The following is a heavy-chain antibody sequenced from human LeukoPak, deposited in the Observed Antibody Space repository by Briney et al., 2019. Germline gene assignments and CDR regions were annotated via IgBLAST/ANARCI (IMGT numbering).Heavy chain of an antibody. CDR2: IKRKGDDGTI. CDR3: TAGTGRSDFDY. CDR1: GFTFSNAW. D-gene: IGHD3/OR15-3a*01. Sequence: GGSLRLSCAASGFTFSNAWMSWVRQAPGRGLECVGRIKRKGDDGTIDYAAPVKGRLSVSRDDSKNMLYLQMNSLKSEDTAVYYCTAGTGRSDFDYWGQGTLVTVSS. J-gene: IGHJ4*02. V-gene: IGHV3-15*01.